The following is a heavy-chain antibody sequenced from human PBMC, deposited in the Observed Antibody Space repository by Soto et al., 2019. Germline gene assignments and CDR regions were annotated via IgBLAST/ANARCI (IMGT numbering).Heavy chain of an antibody. Sequence: QVQLVQTGAEVKKPGASVKVSCKASGYTFTSYAMHWVRQAPGQRLERMGWINAGNGNTKYSQKFQGRVTITRDTSASTAYMELRRLRSEDTAVYYCARDIINPVAGDRWGMDVWGQGTTVTVSS. D-gene: IGHD6-19*01. J-gene: IGHJ6*02. CDR1: GYTFTSYA. V-gene: IGHV1-3*01. CDR2: INAGNGNT. CDR3: ARDIINPVAGDRWGMDV.